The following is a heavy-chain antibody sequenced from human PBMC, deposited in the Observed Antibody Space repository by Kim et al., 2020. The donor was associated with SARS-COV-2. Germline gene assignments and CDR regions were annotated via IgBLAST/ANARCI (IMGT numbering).Heavy chain of an antibody. V-gene: IGHV2-70*01. Sequence: TSLKTRLTISKDTSKNQVVLTMTNMDPVDTATYYCARIHGDSYYYYGMDVWGQGTTVTVSS. J-gene: IGHJ6*02. D-gene: IGHD2-21*02. CDR3: ARIHGDSYYYYGMDV.